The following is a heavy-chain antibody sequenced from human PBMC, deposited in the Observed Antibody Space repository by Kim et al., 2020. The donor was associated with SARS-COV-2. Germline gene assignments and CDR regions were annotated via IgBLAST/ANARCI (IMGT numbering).Heavy chain of an antibody. CDR2: IYWDDDK. CDR1: GFSLSTSGVG. J-gene: IGHJ4*02. V-gene: IGHV2-5*02. CDR3: AHRPPMVWLWGDCFDY. Sequence: SGPTLVKPTQTLTLTCTFSGFSLSTSGVGVGWIRQPPGKALEWLALIYWDDDKRYSPSLKSRLTITKDTSKNQVVLTMTNMDPVDTATYYCAHRPPMVWLWGDCFDYWGQGTLVTVSS. D-gene: IGHD3-10*01.